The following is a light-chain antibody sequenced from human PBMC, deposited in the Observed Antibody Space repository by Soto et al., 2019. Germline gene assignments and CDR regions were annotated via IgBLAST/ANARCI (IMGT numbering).Light chain of an antibody. J-gene: IGKJ1*01. V-gene: IGKV3-20*01. CDR2: GAS. CDR3: QQYDNSVWT. Sequence: IVLTQSPGTLSSSPGERATLSCRSSQSVSTSNLAWYQQRPGQAPRLLIYGASRRATGMPDRFSGSGPGTDFTLPISTLEPEDLAVYYCQQYDNSVWTFGQGTKVDIK. CDR1: QSVSTSN.